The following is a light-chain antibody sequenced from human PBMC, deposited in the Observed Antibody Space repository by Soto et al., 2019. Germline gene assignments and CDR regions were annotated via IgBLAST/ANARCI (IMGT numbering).Light chain of an antibody. CDR3: QQYNTFWT. Sequence: DIQMTQSPSSLSASVGDRVTITCRASKNINTWVPRYQQKPVKAPKLLIYDASSLESGVPSRVSGSGSGTEFTLTISSLQPDDFATYYCQQYNTFWTFGPGTKVDIK. CDR1: KNINTW. V-gene: IGKV1-5*01. J-gene: IGKJ3*01. CDR2: DAS.